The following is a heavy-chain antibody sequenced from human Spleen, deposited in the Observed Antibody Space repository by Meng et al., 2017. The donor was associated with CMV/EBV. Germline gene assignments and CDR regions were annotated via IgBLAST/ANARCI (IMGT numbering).Heavy chain of an antibody. Sequence: GESLKISCAASGFPFSTYSMNWVRQAPGKGLEWVANIRFDGTNKYHADSVKGRFTISRDNSKNTLYLQMNSLRAEDTAVYYCAKRGDSSGTYAMDVWGQGTTVTVSS. CDR2: IRFDGTNK. V-gene: IGHV3-30*02. D-gene: IGHD3-22*01. J-gene: IGHJ6*02. CDR1: GFPFSTYS. CDR3: AKRGDSSGTYAMDV.